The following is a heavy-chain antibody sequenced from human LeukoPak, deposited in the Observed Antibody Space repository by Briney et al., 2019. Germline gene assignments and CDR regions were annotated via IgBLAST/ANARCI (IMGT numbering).Heavy chain of an antibody. J-gene: IGHJ6*03. CDR2: IIPIFGTA. Sequence: ASVKVSCKASGGTFSSYAISWVRQAPGQGLEWMGGIIPIFGTANYAQKSQGRVTITADESTSTAYMELSSLRSEDTAVYYCARVDRYRVPQRRNPTKYYMDVWGKGTTVTISS. CDR3: ARVDRYRVPQRRNPTKYYMDV. V-gene: IGHV1-69*13. CDR1: GGTFSSYA. D-gene: IGHD3-16*02.